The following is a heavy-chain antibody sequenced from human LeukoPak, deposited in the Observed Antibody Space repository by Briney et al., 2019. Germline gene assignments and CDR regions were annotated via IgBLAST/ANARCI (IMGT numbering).Heavy chain of an antibody. J-gene: IGHJ4*02. V-gene: IGHV1-2*02. CDR1: GYTFKDYY. CDR2: INPNSGGT. CDR3: ASLAHFDGSTYYPDF. D-gene: IGHD3-22*01. Sequence: ASVRVSCKASGYTFKDYYLHWVRQAPGQGLEWMGWINPNSGGTKYAQKFRGRVTMTRDTSISTVYMELSSLRSDDTAVYYCASLAHFDGSTYYPDFWGQGTLVTVSS.